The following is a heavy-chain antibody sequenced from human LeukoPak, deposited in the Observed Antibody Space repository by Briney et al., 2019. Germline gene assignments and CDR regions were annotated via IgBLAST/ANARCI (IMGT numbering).Heavy chain of an antibody. D-gene: IGHD2-2*02. CDR2: ISAYNGNT. CDR1: GYTFTSDG. V-gene: IGHV1-18*01. J-gene: IGHJ6*03. CDR3: ARGPKDIVVVPAAIRWYYYYMDV. Sequence: ASVKVSCKASGYTFTSDGISWVRQAPGQGLEWMGWISAYNGNTNYAQKLQGRVTMTTDTSTSTAYMELRSLRSDDTAVYYCARGPKDIVVVPAAIRWYYYYMDVWGKGTTVTVSS.